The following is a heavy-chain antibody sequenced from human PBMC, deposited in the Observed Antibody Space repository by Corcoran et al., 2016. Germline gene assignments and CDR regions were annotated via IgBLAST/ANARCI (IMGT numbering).Heavy chain of an antibody. J-gene: IGHJ6*02. CDR2: IKHSGST. CDR1: GGSFSGYY. V-gene: IGHV4-34*01. CDR3: ARGGHRGGWHYYYGMDV. D-gene: IGHD3-16*01. Sequence: QVQLQQWGAGLLKPSETLSLPCAVYGGSFSGYYWSWIRRPPGTGLEWIGEIKHSGSTNYTPSLKSRVTISVDTSKNQFSLKLSSVTAAETAVYYCARGGHRGGWHYYYGMDVWGQGTTVTVSS.